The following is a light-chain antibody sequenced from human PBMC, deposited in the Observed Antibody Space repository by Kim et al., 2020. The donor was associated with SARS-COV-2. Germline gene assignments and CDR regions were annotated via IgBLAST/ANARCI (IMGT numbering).Light chain of an antibody. CDR3: AAWDDSLNGVV. J-gene: IGLJ2*01. Sequence: GASVTISCSGSTSNTGSNTVHWYQQLPGTAPKLLIYGNNPRPSGVPARFSGSKSGTSASLAISGLQSEDEADYYCAAWDDSLNGVVFGGGTQLTVL. V-gene: IGLV1-44*01. CDR2: GNN. CDR1: TSNTGSNT.